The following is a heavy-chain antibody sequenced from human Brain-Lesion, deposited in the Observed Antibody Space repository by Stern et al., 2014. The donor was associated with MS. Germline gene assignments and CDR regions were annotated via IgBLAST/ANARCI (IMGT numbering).Heavy chain of an antibody. V-gene: IGHV4-4*02. Sequence: QLQLQESGPGLVKPSGTLSLTCAVSGGSISSSNWWSWVRQSPGKGLEWIGESDHSGSTIYNPSLKSRVTVSVDKSKNRFSLKLRSVTAADTAVYFCARFPASRPHVFDSWGQGTLVTVSS. J-gene: IGHJ4*02. CDR2: SDHSGST. D-gene: IGHD6-13*01. CDR1: GGSISSSNW. CDR3: ARFPASRPHVFDS.